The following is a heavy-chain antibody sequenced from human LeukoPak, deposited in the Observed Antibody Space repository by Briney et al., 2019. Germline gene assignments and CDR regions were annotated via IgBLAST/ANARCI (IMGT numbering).Heavy chain of an antibody. J-gene: IGHJ4*02. CDR1: GGSISSSSYY. CDR3: ARRVSRRGGYFDY. Sequence: NPSETLSLTCTVSGGSISSSSYYWSWIRQPPGKGLEWIGEINHSGGTNYNPSLKSRVTISVDTSKNQFSLKLSSVTAADTAVYYCARRVSRRGGYFDYWGQGTLVTVSS. D-gene: IGHD3-10*01. CDR2: INHSGGT. V-gene: IGHV4-39*07.